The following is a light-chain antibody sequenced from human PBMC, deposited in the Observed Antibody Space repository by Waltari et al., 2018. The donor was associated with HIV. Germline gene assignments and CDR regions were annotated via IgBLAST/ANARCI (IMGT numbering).Light chain of an antibody. J-gene: IGKJ1*01. CDR2: GAS. Sequence: EIVLTQSPGTLSLSPGVKAILSCRASQSVSNNYLAWYQQKPGQAPRLLIYGASSRATDIPDRFSGSGSGTDFTLTISRLEPEDFAVYYCQQYGGSPWTFGQGTKVEIK. CDR1: QSVSNNY. V-gene: IGKV3-20*01. CDR3: QQYGGSPWT.